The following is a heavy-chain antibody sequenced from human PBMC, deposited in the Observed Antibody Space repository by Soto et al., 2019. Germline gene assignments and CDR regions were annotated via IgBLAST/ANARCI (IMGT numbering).Heavy chain of an antibody. CDR2: IYYSGST. CDR1: GGSISSGDYY. Sequence: QVQLQESGPGLVKPSQTLSLTCTVSGGSISSGDYYWSWIRQPPGKGLEWIGYIYYSGSTYYNPSLKSRVIISVDTPKNQFSLKLSSVTAADTAVYYCARGGIAAAGILPWGQGTLVTVSS. CDR3: ARGGIAAAGILP. V-gene: IGHV4-30-4*01. D-gene: IGHD6-13*01. J-gene: IGHJ5*02.